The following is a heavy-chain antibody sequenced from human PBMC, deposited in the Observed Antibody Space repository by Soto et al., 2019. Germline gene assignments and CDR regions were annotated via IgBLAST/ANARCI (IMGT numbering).Heavy chain of an antibody. J-gene: IGHJ4*02. CDR2: IIVGNGNT. Sequence: QVQVVQSGPEVRKPGTSVKVSCKTSGFTFTNSAVQWMRQARGQRLEWIGWIIVGNGNTNYAQKVQGRVTITRDVSXXTADMELSSLTTEDTAVYYCAAEVYSGGDCCHFDYWGQGALVTVSS. D-gene: IGHD2-21*02. CDR1: GFTFTNSA. V-gene: IGHV1-58*01. CDR3: AAEVYSGGDCCHFDY.